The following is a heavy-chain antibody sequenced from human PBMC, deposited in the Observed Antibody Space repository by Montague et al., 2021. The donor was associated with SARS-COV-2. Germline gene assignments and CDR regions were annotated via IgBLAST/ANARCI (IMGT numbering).Heavy chain of an antibody. CDR3: ARKMDSSFDV. J-gene: IGHJ3*01. CDR1: GASLSSDSLS. V-gene: IGHV6-1*01. Sequence: VAAGASLSSDSLSWHWIRPCPSRGREWLASTYYRSKWYNDSAPSVSGRATVKPDTSRNQFSLHLDSVTPEDTALYFCARKMDSSFDVWGKGIMVIVSS. D-gene: IGHD2-2*03. CDR2: TYYRSKWYN.